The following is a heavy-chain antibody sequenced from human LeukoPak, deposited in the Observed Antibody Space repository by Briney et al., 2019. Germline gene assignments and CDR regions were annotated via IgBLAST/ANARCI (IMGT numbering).Heavy chain of an antibody. CDR3: ARDLHVGRGLWFGELYY. CDR1: GYTFTSYG. J-gene: IGHJ4*02. V-gene: IGHV1-18*01. Sequence: ASVKVSCKASGYTFTSYGISWVRQAPGQGLEWMGWISAYNGNTNYAQKLRGRVTMTTDTSTSTAYMELRSLRSDDTAVYYCARDLHVGRGLWFGELYYWGQGTLVTVSS. CDR2: ISAYNGNT. D-gene: IGHD3-10*01.